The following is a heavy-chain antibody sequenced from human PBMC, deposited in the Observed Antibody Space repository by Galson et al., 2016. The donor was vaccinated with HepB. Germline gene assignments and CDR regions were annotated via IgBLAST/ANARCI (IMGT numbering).Heavy chain of an antibody. V-gene: IGHV1-69*13. D-gene: IGHD5-24*01. CDR3: ARDAPVESDAFDI. Sequence: SVKVSCKASGGTFRSYAIRWVRQAPGQGLEWMGGIIPMFGTAHYAQRFQGRVTITADESTNTAYMELSSLRFEDTAVYYCARDAPVESDAFDIWGQGTRVTVSS. CDR2: IIPMFGTA. CDR1: GGTFRSYA. J-gene: IGHJ3*02.